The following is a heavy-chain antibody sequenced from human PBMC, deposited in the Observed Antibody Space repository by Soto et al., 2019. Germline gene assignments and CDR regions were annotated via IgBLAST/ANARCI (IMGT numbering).Heavy chain of an antibody. CDR2: FDPEDGET. CDR1: GYTLTEVA. J-gene: IGHJ5*02. Sequence: ASVKVAFKVSGYTLTEVARRLVLQSPGKWLELMGGFDPEDGETIYAQNFQGRVTMNEDTSTDTAYMELSSLRSEDTAVYYCATMPAQRDKWLEHWGPGTMVNVSS. D-gene: IGHD2-15*01. V-gene: IGHV1-24*01. CDR3: ATMPAQRDKWLEH.